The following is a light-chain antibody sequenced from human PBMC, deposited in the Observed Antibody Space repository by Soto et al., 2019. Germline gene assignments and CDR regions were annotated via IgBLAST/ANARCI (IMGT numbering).Light chain of an antibody. J-gene: IGKJ4*01. CDR1: QSISTW. V-gene: IGKV1-5*01. Sequence: DIQMTQSPSTLPASVGDRVTITCRASQSISTWLAWYQQQPGKAPNLLITDASSLESGVPSRFSGSGSGTEFTLTISSLQPDDFATYYCQQYKTYSISFGGGTKVDIK. CDR3: QQYKTYSIS. CDR2: DAS.